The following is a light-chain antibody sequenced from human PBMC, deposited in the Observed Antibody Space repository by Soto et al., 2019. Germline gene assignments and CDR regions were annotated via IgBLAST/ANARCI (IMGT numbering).Light chain of an antibody. CDR1: QSVRSNS. CDR2: GAS. J-gene: IGKJ4*01. CDR3: QHYDRSPST. Sequence: LGLTQSPGTLSLSPGESATLSCRASQSVRSNSLAWYQQRPGQAPRLLIFGASRRAAGIPDRFSGRGSATDVTLSISRLEPEDSAVYYCQHYDRSPSTFGGGTKVEIK. V-gene: IGKV3-20*01.